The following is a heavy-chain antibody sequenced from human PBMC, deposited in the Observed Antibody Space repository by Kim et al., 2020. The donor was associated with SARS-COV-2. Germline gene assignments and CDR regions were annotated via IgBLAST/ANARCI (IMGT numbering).Heavy chain of an antibody. D-gene: IGHD3-10*01. CDR2: INPNSGGT. Sequence: SVKVSCKASGYTFTGYYMHWVRQAPGQGLEWMGRINPNSGGTNYAQKFQGRVTMTRDTSISTAYMELSRLRSDDTAVYYCARSRDDYGSGAFDIWGQGTMATVSS. J-gene: IGHJ3*02. V-gene: IGHV1-2*06. CDR1: GYTFTGYY. CDR3: ARSRDDYGSGAFDI.